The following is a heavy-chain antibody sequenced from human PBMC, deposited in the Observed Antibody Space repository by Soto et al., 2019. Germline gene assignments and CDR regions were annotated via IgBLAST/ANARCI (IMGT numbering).Heavy chain of an antibody. CDR2: MNPNSGNT. CDR1: GYTFTSYD. D-gene: IGHD2-15*01. J-gene: IGHJ6*02. CDR3: ARGRGGYCSGGSCLDYYYYYYGMDV. Sequence: ASVKVSCKASGYTFTSYDINWVRQATGQGLEWMGWMNPNSGNTGYAQKFQGRVTMTRNTSISTAYMELSSLRSEDTAVYYCARGRGGYCSGGSCLDYYYYYYGMDVWGQGTTVTVSS. V-gene: IGHV1-8*01.